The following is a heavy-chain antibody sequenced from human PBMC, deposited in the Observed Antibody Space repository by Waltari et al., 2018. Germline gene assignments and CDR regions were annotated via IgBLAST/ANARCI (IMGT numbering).Heavy chain of an antibody. Sequence: QLQLQESGPGLVKPSETLSLTCTVSGGSISSSRYYWGWIRQPPGKGLEWIGSIYYSGSTYYNPSLKSRVTISVDTSKNQFSLKLSSVTAADTAVYYCARRDGSGYYPFDYWGQGTLVTVSS. V-gene: IGHV4-39*01. CDR2: IYYSGST. CDR3: ARRDGSGYYPFDY. J-gene: IGHJ4*02. CDR1: GGSISSSRYY. D-gene: IGHD3-3*01.